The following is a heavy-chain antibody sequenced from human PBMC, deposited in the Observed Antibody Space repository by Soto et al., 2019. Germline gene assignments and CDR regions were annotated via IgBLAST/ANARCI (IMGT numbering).Heavy chain of an antibody. CDR2: ISANNDHT. CDR3: ARGTDFEY. J-gene: IGHJ4*02. CDR1: GYTLNTYG. Sequence: QVQLVQSGAEVKKPGASVKVSCKASGYTLNTYGITWVRQAPGQGLEWMGWISANNDHTNYPQKLQGRVTMTTDTSASTANTELRSLTSDGAAVKDVARGTDFEYWGQGARVTVAS. V-gene: IGHV1-18*01.